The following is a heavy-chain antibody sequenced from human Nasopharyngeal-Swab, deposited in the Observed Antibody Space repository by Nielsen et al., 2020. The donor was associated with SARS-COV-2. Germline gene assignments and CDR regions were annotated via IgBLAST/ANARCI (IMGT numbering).Heavy chain of an antibody. D-gene: IGHD6-19*01. V-gene: IGHV3-30*14. CDR3: AREGGSSGRAGWTDP. Sequence: GESLKISCAVSGFTFSSYPMHWVRQAPGKGLEWVAVITPEGAPHAYADSVKDRFTISRDNSKNILYLQMNSLRPDDMGVYYCAREGGSSGRAGWTDPWGQGTLITVSS. CDR1: GFTFSSYP. CDR2: ITPEGAPH. J-gene: IGHJ5*02.